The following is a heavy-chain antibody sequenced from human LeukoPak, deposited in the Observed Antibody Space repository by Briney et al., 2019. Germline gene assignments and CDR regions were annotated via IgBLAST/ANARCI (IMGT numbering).Heavy chain of an antibody. J-gene: IGHJ4*02. V-gene: IGHV3-23*01. D-gene: IGHD7-27*01. CDR3: AKGTGDTGYYFDY. CDR1: GFTFSSYA. Sequence: GGCLRLSCAASGFTFSSYAMNWVRQAPGKGPEWVSGIRVGGETYYADSVKGRFTISRDNSENTLYLQMSGLRAEDTAVYHCAKGTGDTGYYFDYWGQGTLVTVSS. CDR2: IRVGGET.